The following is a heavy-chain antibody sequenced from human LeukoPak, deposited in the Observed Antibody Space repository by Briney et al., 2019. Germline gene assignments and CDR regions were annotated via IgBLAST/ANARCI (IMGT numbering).Heavy chain of an antibody. J-gene: IGHJ4*02. CDR3: AKVYYDILTGLDY. Sequence: GGSLRLSCAASGFTFSYFSMYWVRQAPGKGLVWVSRINSDGSSTGYADSVKGRFTISRDNSKNTLYLQMNSLRAEDTAVYYCAKVYYDILTGLDYWGQGTLVTVSS. CDR1: GFTFSYFS. V-gene: IGHV3-74*01. CDR2: INSDGSST. D-gene: IGHD3-9*01.